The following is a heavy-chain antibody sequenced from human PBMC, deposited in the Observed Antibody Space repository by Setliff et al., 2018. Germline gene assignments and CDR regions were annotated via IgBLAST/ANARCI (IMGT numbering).Heavy chain of an antibody. CDR2: INRRGST. Sequence: PSETLSLTCTVSGGSVNSGYDNWNWLRQPAGKGLKWIGHINRRGSTNFSPSLKSRVTISLDTSKNQFSLNLTSVTAADTAVYYCARASSGWYSAYYYYMDVWGKGTTVTVSS. CDR3: ARASSGWYSAYYYYMDV. D-gene: IGHD6-19*01. CDR1: GGSVNSGYDN. J-gene: IGHJ6*03. V-gene: IGHV4-61*09.